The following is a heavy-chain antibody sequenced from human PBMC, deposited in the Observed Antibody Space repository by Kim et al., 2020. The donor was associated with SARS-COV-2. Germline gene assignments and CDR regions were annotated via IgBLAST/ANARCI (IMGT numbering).Heavy chain of an antibody. D-gene: IGHD5-12*01. CDR2: IYHSGST. CDR3: ARVKYSGYDYFDY. V-gene: IGHV4-38-2*02. J-gene: IGHJ4*02. CDR1: GYSISSGYY. Sequence: SETLSLTCTVSGYSISSGYYWGWIRQPPGKGLEWIGSIYHSGSTYYNPSLKSRVTISVDTSKNQFSLKLSSVTAADTAVYYCARVKYSGYDYFDYWGQGTLVTVSS.